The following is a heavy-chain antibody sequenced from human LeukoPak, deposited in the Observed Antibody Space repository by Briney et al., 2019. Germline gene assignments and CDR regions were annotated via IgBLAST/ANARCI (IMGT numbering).Heavy chain of an antibody. CDR2: ISAYNGNT. CDR3: ARDRINYDSSGYYPGY. J-gene: IGHJ4*02. Sequence: ASVKVSCKGSGYTFTSYGISWVRQAPGQGLEWMGWISAYNGNTNYAQKLQGRVTMTTDTSTSTAYMELRSLRSDDTAVYYCARDRINYDSSGYYPGYWGQGTLVTVSS. V-gene: IGHV1-18*01. CDR1: GYTFTSYG. D-gene: IGHD3-22*01.